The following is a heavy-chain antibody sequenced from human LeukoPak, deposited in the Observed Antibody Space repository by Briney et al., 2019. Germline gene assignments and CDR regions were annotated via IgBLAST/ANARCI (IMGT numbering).Heavy chain of an antibody. CDR1: GGSISNYY. V-gene: IGHV4-59*12. Sequence: SDTLSLTCTVSGGSISNYYWSWIRQPPGKGLEWIGYIYDSGRTNYNPSLKSRVTMSVDTSKNQFSLKLSSVTAADTAVYYCATEYGDFWSGHHEYFQHWGQGTLVTVSS. J-gene: IGHJ1*01. D-gene: IGHD3-3*01. CDR3: ATEYGDFWSGHHEYFQH. CDR2: IYDSGRT.